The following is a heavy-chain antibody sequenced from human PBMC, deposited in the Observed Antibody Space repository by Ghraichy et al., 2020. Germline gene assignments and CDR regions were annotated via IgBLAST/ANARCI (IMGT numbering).Heavy chain of an antibody. D-gene: IGHD2-15*01. CDR2: IVTSGSLT. CDR1: GFTFSSFA. V-gene: IGHV3-23*01. J-gene: IGHJ4*02. Sequence: GGSLRLSCAASGFTFSSFAMSWVRQAPGKGLIWVSTIVTSGSLTYDADSVKGRFTISRDNSKNTLFLQMNSLRADDTAVYYCARLTGAATGSDHWGQGTLVTAS. CDR3: ARLTGAATGSDH.